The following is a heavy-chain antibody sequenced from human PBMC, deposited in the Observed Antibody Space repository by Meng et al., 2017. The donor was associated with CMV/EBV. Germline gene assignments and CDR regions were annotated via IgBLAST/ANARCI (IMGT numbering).Heavy chain of an antibody. Sequence: GGSLRLSCKASGYTFTSYGISWVRQAPGQGLEWMGWISAYNGNTNYAQKLQGRVTMTTDTSTSTAYMELRSLRSDDTAVYYCAREGAMVGVTPPCNDYWGQGTLVTVSS. D-gene: IGHD1-26*01. CDR2: ISAYNGNT. CDR1: GYTFTSYG. V-gene: IGHV1-18*01. CDR3: AREGAMVGVTPPCNDY. J-gene: IGHJ4*02.